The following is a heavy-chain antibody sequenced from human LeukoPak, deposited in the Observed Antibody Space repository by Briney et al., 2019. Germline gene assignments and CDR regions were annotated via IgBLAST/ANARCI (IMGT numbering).Heavy chain of an antibody. J-gene: IGHJ5*02. D-gene: IGHD3-16*01. V-gene: IGHV1-69*02. CDR1: GGTFISYT. CDR3: ARAPTFLGGFDP. CDR2: IIPILGIA. Sequence: SVKVSCKASGGTFISYTISWVRQAPGQGLEWMGRIIPILGIANYAQKFQGRVTITADKSTSTAYMELSSLRSEDTAVYYCARAPTFLGGFDPWGQGTLVTVSS.